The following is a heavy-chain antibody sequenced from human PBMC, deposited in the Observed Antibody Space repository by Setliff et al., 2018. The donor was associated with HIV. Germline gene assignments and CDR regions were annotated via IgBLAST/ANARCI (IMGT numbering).Heavy chain of an antibody. D-gene: IGHD2-15*01. CDR2: ISPSSTII. V-gene: IGHV3-48*01. CDR1: GLTFSSYG. Sequence: PGGSLRLSCAASGLTFSSYGMHWVRQAPGKGLEWVSYISPSSTIIYYPDSVKGRFTTSRDNARNSLYLEMNSLRADDTAVYYCARDFCGSSCSSGYGYFDHWGQGTLVTVSS. J-gene: IGHJ4*02. CDR3: ARDFCGSSCSSGYGYFDH.